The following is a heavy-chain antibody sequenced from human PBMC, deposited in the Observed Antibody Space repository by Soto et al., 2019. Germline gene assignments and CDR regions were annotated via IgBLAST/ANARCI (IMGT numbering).Heavy chain of an antibody. CDR2: INPSGGST. D-gene: IGHD3-22*01. CDR1: GYTFTSYY. V-gene: IGHV1-46*01. J-gene: IGHJ6*01. Sequence: GASVKVSCKASGYTFTSYYMHWVRQAPGQGLEWMGIINPSGGSTSYAQKFQGRVTMTRDTSTSTVYMELSSLRSEDTAVYYCARDFPLPMIVVVPPPYYYHYYGMDVWGQGTTVTVSS. CDR3: ARDFPLPMIVVVPPPYYYHYYGMDV.